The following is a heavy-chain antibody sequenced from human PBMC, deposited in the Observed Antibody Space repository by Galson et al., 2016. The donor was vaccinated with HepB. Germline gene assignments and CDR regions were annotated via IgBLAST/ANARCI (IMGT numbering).Heavy chain of an antibody. D-gene: IGHD1-26*01. Sequence: PALVKPTQTLTLTCTFSGFSLSSSGVGVGWIRQSPGKALEWLAHTYWDGDERYSPSLESRLTITKDTSKNRVVLTMTNMDPVDTATYYCVHIVHSGSYYYFAYWGQGTLVTVSS. V-gene: IGHV2-5*02. J-gene: IGHJ4*02. CDR1: GFSLSSSGVG. CDR2: TYWDGDE. CDR3: VHIVHSGSYYYFAY.